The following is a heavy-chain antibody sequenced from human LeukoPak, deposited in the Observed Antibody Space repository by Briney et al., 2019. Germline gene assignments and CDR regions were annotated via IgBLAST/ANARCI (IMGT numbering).Heavy chain of an antibody. CDR2: ISSDSSTI. CDR3: GRDRGYDYLNN. Sequence: GGSLRLSCAASGFTFSSYSMNWVRQAPGKGLEWVSYISSDSSTIYYADSVKGRFTISRDNGKNSLYLEMNSLRADDTAVYYCGRDRGYDYLNNGGQGTLVTVS. V-gene: IGHV3-48*01. CDR1: GFTFSSYS. D-gene: IGHD5-12*01. J-gene: IGHJ4*02.